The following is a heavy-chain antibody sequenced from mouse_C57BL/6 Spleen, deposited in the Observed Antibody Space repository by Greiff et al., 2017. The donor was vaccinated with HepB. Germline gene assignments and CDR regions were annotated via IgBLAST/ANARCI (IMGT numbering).Heavy chain of an antibody. V-gene: IGHV1-22*01. Sequence: EVQLQESGPELVKPGASVKMSCKASGYTFTDYNMHWVKQSHGKSLEWIGYINPNNGGTSYNQKFKGKATLTVNKSSSTAYMELRSLTSEDSAVYYCASYYSNYHYAMDYWGQGTSVTVSS. CDR3: ASYYSNYHYAMDY. J-gene: IGHJ4*01. D-gene: IGHD2-5*01. CDR1: GYTFTDYN. CDR2: INPNNGGT.